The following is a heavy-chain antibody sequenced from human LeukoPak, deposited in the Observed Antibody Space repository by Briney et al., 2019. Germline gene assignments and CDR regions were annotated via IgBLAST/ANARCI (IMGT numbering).Heavy chain of an antibody. Sequence: PGGSLRLSCAASGSTFSSYWMHWVRQAPGKGLVWVSRINSDGSSTSYADSVKGRFTISRDNAKNTLYLQMNSLRAEDTAVYYCARDQHYDFWSGYYGDFDYWGQGTLVTVSS. CDR3: ARDQHYDFWSGYYGDFDY. CDR2: INSDGSST. V-gene: IGHV3-74*01. CDR1: GSTFSSYW. D-gene: IGHD3-3*01. J-gene: IGHJ4*02.